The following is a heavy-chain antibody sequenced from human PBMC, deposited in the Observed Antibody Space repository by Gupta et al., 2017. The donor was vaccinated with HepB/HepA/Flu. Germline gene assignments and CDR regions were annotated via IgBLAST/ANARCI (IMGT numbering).Heavy chain of an antibody. Sequence: ESGPTLVKPTQTLTLTCTFSGFSLSTSGVGVGWIRQPPGKALEWLALIYWNDDKRYSPSLKSRLTITKDTSKNQVVLTMTNMDLVDTATYYCAHITTGHRREGDAFGIGGQGTMVTVSS. CDR3: AHITTGHRREGDAFGI. CDR2: IYWNDDK. CDR1: GFSLSTSGVG. J-gene: IGHJ3*02. D-gene: IGHD1-1*01. V-gene: IGHV2-5*01.